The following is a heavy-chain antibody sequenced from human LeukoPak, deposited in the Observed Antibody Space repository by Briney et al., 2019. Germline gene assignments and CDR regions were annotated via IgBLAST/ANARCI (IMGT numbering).Heavy chain of an antibody. V-gene: IGHV1-69*05. CDR2: IIPIFGTA. D-gene: IGHD4-17*01. J-gene: IGHJ6*03. Sequence: GASVKVSCKASGGTFSSYAISWVRQAPGQGLEWMGGIIPIFGTANYAQKFQGRVTITTDESTSTAYMELSSLRSEDTAVYYCARAAHYGDYGVGYYYYYMDVWGKGTTVTVSS. CDR1: GGTFSSYA. CDR3: ARAAHYGDYGVGYYYYYMDV.